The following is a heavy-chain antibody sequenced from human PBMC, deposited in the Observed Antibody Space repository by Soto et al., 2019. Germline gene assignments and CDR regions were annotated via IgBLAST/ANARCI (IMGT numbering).Heavy chain of an antibody. CDR1: GGSISSYY. CDR2: IYYSGST. D-gene: IGHD3-22*01. J-gene: IGHJ5*02. CDR3: ARHYDSSGPYQDWFDP. V-gene: IGHV4-59*01. Sequence: SETLSLTCTVSGGSISSYYWSWIRQPPGKGLEWIGYIYYSGSTNYNPSLKSRVTISVDTSKNQFSLKLSSVTAADTAVYYCARHYDSSGPYQDWFDPWGQGTLVTV.